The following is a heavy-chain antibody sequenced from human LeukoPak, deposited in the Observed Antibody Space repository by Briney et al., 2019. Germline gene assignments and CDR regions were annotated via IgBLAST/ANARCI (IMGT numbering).Heavy chain of an antibody. J-gene: IGHJ5*02. CDR1: GFTFRDYT. CDR2: IVTSYVGT. Sequence: GGSLRLSCAASGFTFRDYTMAWVRQAPGKGLQWVASIVTSYVGTYYVDSVAGRFVVSRDNSKNILYLQMNRLRVEDTAMYFCAKGKAAGLLDWFDPWGPGTLVAVSS. CDR3: AKGKAAGLLDWFDP. D-gene: IGHD6-19*01. V-gene: IGHV3-23*05.